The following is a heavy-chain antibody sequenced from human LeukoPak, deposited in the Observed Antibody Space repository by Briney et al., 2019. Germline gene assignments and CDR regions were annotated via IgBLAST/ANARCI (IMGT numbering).Heavy chain of an antibody. Sequence: ASVKVSCKASGYTFTGYYMHWVRQAPGQGLEWMGWINPNSGGTNYAQKFQGRVTMTRDTSISTAYMELSRLRSDDTAVYYCARGSGYYDSSGYYTLLGYWGQGTLVTVSS. CDR2: INPNSGGT. D-gene: IGHD3-22*01. CDR3: ARGSGYYDSSGYYTLLGY. J-gene: IGHJ4*02. CDR1: GYTFTGYY. V-gene: IGHV1-2*02.